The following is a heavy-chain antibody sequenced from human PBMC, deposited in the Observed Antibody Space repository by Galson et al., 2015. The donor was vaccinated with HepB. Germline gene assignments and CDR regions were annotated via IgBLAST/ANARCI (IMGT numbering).Heavy chain of an antibody. D-gene: IGHD3-22*01. V-gene: IGHV3-30-3*01. CDR2: ISFDGGEE. Sequence: SLRLSCAASGFTFSHYAIHWVRQAPGRGLEWVAGISFDGGEESPDDSVKGRAIISRDNSKNTLYVQMNSLRPEDTAVYYCARASDSGFSKFYNYYSDVWGEGATVTVSS. CDR3: ARASDSGFSKFYNYYSDV. CDR1: GFTFSHYA. J-gene: IGHJ6*03.